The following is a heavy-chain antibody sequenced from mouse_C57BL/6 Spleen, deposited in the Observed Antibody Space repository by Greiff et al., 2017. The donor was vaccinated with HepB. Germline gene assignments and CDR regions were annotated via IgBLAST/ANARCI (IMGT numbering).Heavy chain of an antibody. CDR1: GFTFSSYA. Sequence: EVMLVESGGGLVKPGGSLKLSCAASGFTFSSYAMSWVRQTPEKRLEWVATISDGGSYTYYPDNVKGRFTISRDNAKNNLYLQMSHLKSEDTAMYYCARDGVTTVVATNYYAMDYWGQGTSVTVSS. CDR2: ISDGGSYT. D-gene: IGHD1-1*01. CDR3: ARDGVTTVVATNYYAMDY. J-gene: IGHJ4*01. V-gene: IGHV5-4*01.